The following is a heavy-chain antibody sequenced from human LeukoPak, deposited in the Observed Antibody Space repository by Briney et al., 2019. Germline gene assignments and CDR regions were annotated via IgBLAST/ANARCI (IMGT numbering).Heavy chain of an antibody. D-gene: IGHD3-10*01. J-gene: IGHJ6*03. V-gene: IGHV1-8*02. Sequence: GASVKVSCKASGYTFTSYYMHWVRQAPGQGLEWMGCMNPNSGNTDYAQKFQGRVTMTRNTSISTAYMELSSLRSEDTAVYYCARGSYYGSEPYYYYYYMDVWGKGTTVTISS. CDR1: GYTFTSYY. CDR3: ARGSYYGSEPYYYYYYMDV. CDR2: MNPNSGNT.